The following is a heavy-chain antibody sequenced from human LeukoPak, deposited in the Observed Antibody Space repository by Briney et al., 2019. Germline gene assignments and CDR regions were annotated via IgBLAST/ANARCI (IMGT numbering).Heavy chain of an antibody. D-gene: IGHD2-21*01. V-gene: IGHV3-74*01. CDR3: ARGGFGIVVVSAIDY. CDR1: GFTFRNYW. CDR2: INSDGSST. J-gene: IGHJ4*02. Sequence: PGGSLRLSCAASGFTFRNYWMHWVRQAPGKGLVWVSRINSDGSSTTYADSVKGRFTMSRDNAKNTLYLQMNSLRAEDTAVCYCARGGFGIVVVSAIDYWGQGTLVTVSS.